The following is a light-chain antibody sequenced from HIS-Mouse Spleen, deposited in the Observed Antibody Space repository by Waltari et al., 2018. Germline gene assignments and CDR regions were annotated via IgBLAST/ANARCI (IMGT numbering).Light chain of an antibody. CDR1: SSDVGGYHY. Sequence: QSALTQPRSVSGSPGQSVTISCTGTSSDVGGYHYVSWYHQHPGKAPKLMIYDVSKRPSGVPDRFSGSKSGNTASLTISGLQAEDEADYYCCSYAGSYTLVFGGGTKLTVL. V-gene: IGLV2-11*01. CDR2: DVS. J-gene: IGLJ2*01. CDR3: CSYAGSYTLV.